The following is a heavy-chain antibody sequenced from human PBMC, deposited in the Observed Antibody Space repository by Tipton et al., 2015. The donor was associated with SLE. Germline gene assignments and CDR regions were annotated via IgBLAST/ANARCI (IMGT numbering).Heavy chain of an antibody. CDR2: IRNDGSNK. V-gene: IGHV3-30*02. Sequence: SLRLSCTASGFSFGHFAMHWVRQAPGKGLEWVAFIRNDGSNKDYADSVKGRFTISRDNSKNTVYLQMNSLRPEDRALYYCARGRDYFDYWGQGTLVTVSS. J-gene: IGHJ4*02. CDR3: ARGRDYFDY. CDR1: GFSFGHFA.